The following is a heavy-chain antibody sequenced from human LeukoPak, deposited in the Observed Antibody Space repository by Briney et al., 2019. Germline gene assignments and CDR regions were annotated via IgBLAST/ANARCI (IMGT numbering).Heavy chain of an antibody. CDR1: GFTFSDHY. Sequence: PRGSLRLSRAASGFTFSDHYIDWGRPAPRERLEWGGHIRNKANAYTTLYAASVKGTFTISRDDSKYSLYLQMYSLKTQHTAVSYCADLGGTVWGQGTLVNVSS. CDR3: ADLGGTV. V-gene: IGHV3-72*01. J-gene: IGHJ4*02. CDR2: IRNKANAYTT. D-gene: IGHD1-26*01.